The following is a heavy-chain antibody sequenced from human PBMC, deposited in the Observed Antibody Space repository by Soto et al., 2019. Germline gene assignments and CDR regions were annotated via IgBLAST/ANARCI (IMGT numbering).Heavy chain of an antibody. CDR2: ISGDGNT. CDR1: EFTFSTYA. V-gene: IGHV3-23*01. CDR3: ERDPGGSFDY. D-gene: IGHD1-26*01. J-gene: IGHJ4*02. Sequence: EVQLLESGGGLVQPGGSLRLSCAASEFTFSTYAMSWVRQAPGKGLEWVSTISGDGNTHYADSVKGRFTISRDNPKNTLYLQMNSLRGEDTAVYYCERDPGGSFDYWGQGTLVTVSS.